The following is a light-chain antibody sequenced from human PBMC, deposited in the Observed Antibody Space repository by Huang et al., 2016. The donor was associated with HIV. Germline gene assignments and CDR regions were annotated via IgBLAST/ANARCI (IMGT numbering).Light chain of an antibody. CDR1: QSVRSN. Sequence: IVMTQSPGTLSVSPGERATLSCRASQSVRSNLAWYQQKPGQAPRLLISDASTRATGVPARFSGSGSGTQFTLSISSLQSEDFAVYYCQQYDNWPPFTFGPGTKVDIK. CDR3: QQYDNWPPFT. J-gene: IGKJ3*01. CDR2: DAS. V-gene: IGKV3-15*01.